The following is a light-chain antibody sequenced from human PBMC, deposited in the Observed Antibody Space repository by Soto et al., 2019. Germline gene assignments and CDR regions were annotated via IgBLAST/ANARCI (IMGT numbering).Light chain of an antibody. CDR2: EVS. CDR1: SSDVGGYDY. CDR3: SSYSISTAYL. Sequence: QSVLTQPASVSGSPGQSITISCTGTSSDVGGYDYVSWYQLHPGKAPKLMVFEVSNRPSGVSYRFSGSKSGNTASLTISGLQAEDEAYYFCSSYSISTAYLFGTGTKVTVL. V-gene: IGLV2-14*01. J-gene: IGLJ1*01.